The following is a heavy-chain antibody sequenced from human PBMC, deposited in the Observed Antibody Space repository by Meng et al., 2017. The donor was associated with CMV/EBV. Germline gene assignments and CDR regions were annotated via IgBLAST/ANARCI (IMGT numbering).Heavy chain of an antibody. CDR1: GGSFSGYY. CDR3: ARGQRFRSFDY. CDR2: INHSGST. Sequence: SETLSLTCAVYGGSFSGYYWSWIRQPPGKGLEWIGEINHSGSTNYNPPLKSRVTISVDTSKNQFSLKLSSVTAADTAVYYCARGQRFRSFDYWGQGTLVTVSS. D-gene: IGHD5-24*01. J-gene: IGHJ4*02. V-gene: IGHV4-34*01.